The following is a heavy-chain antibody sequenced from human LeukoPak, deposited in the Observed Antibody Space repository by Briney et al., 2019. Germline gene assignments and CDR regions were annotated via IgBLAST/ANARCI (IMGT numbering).Heavy chain of an antibody. D-gene: IGHD3-10*01. J-gene: IGHJ6*02. CDR2: IWYDGSNK. CDR1: GFTFSSYG. V-gene: IGHV3-33*01. CDR3: ARDQPLWFGGYYYGMDV. Sequence: GGSLRLSCAASGFTFSSYGMHWVRQAPGKGLEWVAVIWYDGSNKYYADSVKGRFTISRDNSKNTLYLQMNSLRAEDTAVYYCARDQPLWFGGYYYGMDVWGQGTTVTVSS.